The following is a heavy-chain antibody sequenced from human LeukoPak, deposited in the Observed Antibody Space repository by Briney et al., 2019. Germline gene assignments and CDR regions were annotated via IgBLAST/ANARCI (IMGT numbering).Heavy chain of an antibody. D-gene: IGHD1-14*01. V-gene: IGHV3-66*01. J-gene: IGHJ4*02. CDR1: GFTVSSNY. CDR2: TYSGGST. CDR3: ARSITGRASFDY. Sequence: GGSLRLSCAASGFTVSSNYMSWVRQAPGKGLEWVSLTYSGGSTYYADSVKGRFTISRDNSKTTLYLQMNSLRAEDTAVYYCARSITGRASFDYWGQGTLVTASS.